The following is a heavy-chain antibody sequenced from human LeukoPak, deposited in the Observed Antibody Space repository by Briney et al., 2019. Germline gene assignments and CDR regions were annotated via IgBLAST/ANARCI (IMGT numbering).Heavy chain of an antibody. CDR1: GFIFSAYS. V-gene: IGHV3-21*04. J-gene: IGHJ4*02. D-gene: IGHD4-17*01. CDR3: AKDRRSNGD. Sequence: SGGSLRLSCAASGFIFSAYSMSWVRQAPGKGLEWVSSISTGSSYIYHADSVKGRFTISRDNAKNSLYLQMNSLRAEDTAVYYCAKDRRSNGDWGQGTLVTVSS. CDR2: ISTGSSYI.